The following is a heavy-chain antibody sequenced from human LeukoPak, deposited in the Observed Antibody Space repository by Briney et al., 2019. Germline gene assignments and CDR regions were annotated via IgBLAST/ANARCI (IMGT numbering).Heavy chain of an antibody. CDR1: GFTFSSYS. Sequence: GGSLRLSCAASGFTFSSYSMNWVRQAPGKGLEWVSYISSSSSTIYYADSVKGRFTISRDNSKNTLYLQMNSLRTEDTAVYYCARGRGRDSSAWHLDYWGQGTLVAVSS. J-gene: IGHJ4*02. CDR2: ISSSSSTI. CDR3: ARGRGRDSSAWHLDY. D-gene: IGHD6-19*01. V-gene: IGHV3-48*01.